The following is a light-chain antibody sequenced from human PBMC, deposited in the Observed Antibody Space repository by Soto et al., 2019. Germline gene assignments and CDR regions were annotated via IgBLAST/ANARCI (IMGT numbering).Light chain of an antibody. CDR2: EAS. Sequence: DIQMTQSPPSLSASVGDRVTITCRASQAISNFVAWYQQKPGKAPSLLIYEASTLQSGVPPRFSGRGSGTAFTLPISSLQPEDVANYFCQNYNGAPYAFGQGTKLEIK. V-gene: IGKV1-27*01. CDR1: QAISNF. CDR3: QNYNGAPYA. J-gene: IGKJ2*01.